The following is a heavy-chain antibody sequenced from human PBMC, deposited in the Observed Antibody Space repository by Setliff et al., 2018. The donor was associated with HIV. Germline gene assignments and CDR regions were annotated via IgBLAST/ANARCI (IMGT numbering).Heavy chain of an antibody. CDR3: ARAAGYSSSWHRYAFEI. Sequence: VASVKVSCKASGYTFTGYYLHWVRQAPGQGLEWMGWIDPNSGDTNYEQKFQGRVSMTRDTSISTVYMELSSLRSDDTAVYYCARAAGYSSSWHRYAFEIWGRGTMVTVSS. J-gene: IGHJ3*02. D-gene: IGHD6-13*01. V-gene: IGHV1-2*02. CDR1: GYTFTGYY. CDR2: IDPNSGDT.